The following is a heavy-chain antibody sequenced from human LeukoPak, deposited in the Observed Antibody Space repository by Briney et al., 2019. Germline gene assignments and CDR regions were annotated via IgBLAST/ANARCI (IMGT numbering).Heavy chain of an antibody. CDR2: ISAYNGNT. D-gene: IGHD3-10*01. V-gene: IGHV1-18*04. CDR3: ARAPRLLWFGELPRYY. J-gene: IGHJ4*02. CDR1: GYTFTSYG. Sequence: ASVTVSCKASGYTFTSYGISWVRQAPGQGLEWMGWISAYNGNTNYAQKLQGRVTMTTDTSTSTAYMELRSLRSDDTAVYYGARAPRLLWFGELPRYYWGQGTLVTVSS.